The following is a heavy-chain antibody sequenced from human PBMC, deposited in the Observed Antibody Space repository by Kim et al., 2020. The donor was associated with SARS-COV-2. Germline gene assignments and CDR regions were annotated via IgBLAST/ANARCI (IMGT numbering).Heavy chain of an antibody. J-gene: IGHJ6*02. D-gene: IGHD6-6*01. CDR3: AGPYSSSNGMDV. V-gene: IGHV3-21*01. Sequence: YYADSVKSRFTISRDNAKNSLYLQMNSLRAEDTAVYYCAGPYSSSNGMDVWGQGTTVTVSS.